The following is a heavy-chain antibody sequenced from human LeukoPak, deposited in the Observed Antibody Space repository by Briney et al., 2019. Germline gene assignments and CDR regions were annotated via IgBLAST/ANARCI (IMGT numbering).Heavy chain of an antibody. D-gene: IGHD2-15*01. J-gene: IGHJ5*02. CDR3: ARHKENCSGGSCYDEYWFDP. CDR1: GYSFTSYW. CDR2: IYPGDSDT. V-gene: IGHV5-51*01. Sequence: GESLKISCKGSGYSFTSYWIDWVRQMPGKGLEWMRIIYPGDSDTRYSPSFQGQVTISADKSISTAYLQWSSLKASDTAMYYCARHKENCSGGSCYDEYWFDPWGQGTLVTVSS.